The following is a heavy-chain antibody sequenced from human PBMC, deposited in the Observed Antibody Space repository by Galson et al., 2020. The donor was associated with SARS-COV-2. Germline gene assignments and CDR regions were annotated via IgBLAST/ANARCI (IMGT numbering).Heavy chain of an antibody. CDR1: GFTFSNAW. J-gene: IGHJ4*02. CDR3: TTDLHDYGDLDY. D-gene: IGHD4-17*01. V-gene: IGHV3-15*01. CDR2: IKSKTDGGTT. Sequence: GESLKISCAASGFTFSNAWMSWVRQAPGKGLEWVGRIKSKTDGGTTDYAAPVKDRFTISRDDSKNTLYLQMSSLKTADTAVYYCTTDLHDYGDLDYWGQGTLVTGSS.